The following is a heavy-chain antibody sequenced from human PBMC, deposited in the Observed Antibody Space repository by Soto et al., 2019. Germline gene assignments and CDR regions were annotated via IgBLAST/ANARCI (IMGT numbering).Heavy chain of an antibody. V-gene: IGHV1-18*01. Sequence: ASVKVSCKASGYTFTSHGVSWLRQAPGQGLEWLGWISTYSGIRNYARKFQDRVTMGSDTSTSTVYMELRSLTSNDTAMYYCARDPSTSRFDYWGQGTLVTVSS. CDR2: ISTYSGIR. D-gene: IGHD2-2*01. CDR3: ARDPSTSRFDY. CDR1: GYTFTSHG. J-gene: IGHJ4*02.